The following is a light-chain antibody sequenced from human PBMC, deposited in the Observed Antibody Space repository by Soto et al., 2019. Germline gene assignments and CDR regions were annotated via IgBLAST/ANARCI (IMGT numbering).Light chain of an antibody. CDR3: QQSYTTPFTFT. CDR2: AAS. CDR1: QSISNF. Sequence: DIQMTQSPSSLSASVGDRVTITCRASQSISNFLNWYQQKPGKASKLLIYAASTLQSGVPSRFSGSGSGTDFTLTISSLQPEDFGTYYCQQSYTTPFTFTFGGATKVEIK. V-gene: IGKV1-39*01. J-gene: IGKJ4*01.